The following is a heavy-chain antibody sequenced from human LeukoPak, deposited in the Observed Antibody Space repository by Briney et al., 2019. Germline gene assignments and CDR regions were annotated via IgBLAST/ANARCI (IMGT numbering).Heavy chain of an antibody. CDR1: GYTFTSYY. CDR2: INPSGGST. D-gene: IGHD2-2*01. J-gene: IGHJ5*02. Sequence: ASVKVSCKASGYTFTSYYMHWVRQAPGQGLEWMGIINPSGGSTSYAQKFQGRVTMTRDTSTSTDYMELSSLRSEDTAVYYCARDGSEYQPHGGSVWFDPWGQGTLVTVSS. V-gene: IGHV1-46*01. CDR3: ARDGSEYQPHGGSVWFDP.